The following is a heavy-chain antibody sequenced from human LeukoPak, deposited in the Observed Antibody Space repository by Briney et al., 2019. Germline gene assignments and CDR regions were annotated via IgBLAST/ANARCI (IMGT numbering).Heavy chain of an antibody. CDR2: ISPNSGGT. CDR3: ARPLLGCSGGSCYSDWFDP. D-gene: IGHD2-15*01. J-gene: IGHJ5*02. Sequence: GASVKVSCKASGYTFTGYYMHWVRQAPGQGLEWMGWISPNSGGTNYAQKFQGRVTMTRDTSISTAYMELSRLRSDDTAVYYCARPLLGCSGGSCYSDWFDPRGQGTLVTVSS. V-gene: IGHV1-2*02. CDR1: GYTFTGYY.